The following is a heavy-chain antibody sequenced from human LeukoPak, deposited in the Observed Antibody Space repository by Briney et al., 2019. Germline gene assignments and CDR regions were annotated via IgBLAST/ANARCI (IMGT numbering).Heavy chain of an antibody. CDR1: GGSISSSSYY. Sequence: SETLSPTCTVSGGSISSSSYYWGWIRQPPGKGLEWIGSIYYSGSTYYNPSLKSRVTISVDTSKNQFSLKLSSVTAADTAVYYCARLQLGGEVDYWGQGALVTVSS. D-gene: IGHD6-6*01. CDR2: IYYSGST. V-gene: IGHV4-39*01. J-gene: IGHJ4*02. CDR3: ARLQLGGEVDY.